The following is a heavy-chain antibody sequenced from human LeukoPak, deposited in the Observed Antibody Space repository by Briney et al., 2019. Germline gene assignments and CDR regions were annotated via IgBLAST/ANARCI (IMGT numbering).Heavy chain of an antibody. CDR3: TRLNTAATMVFDI. Sequence: GGSLRLSCAASGLTFSNYGMSWVRQAPGKGLEWVAAIGRDGVNTMYADSVKGRLTISRDNSKGTLYLQMNSLKTEDTAVYYCTRLNTAATMVFDIWGQGTKVNVAS. D-gene: IGHD5-12*01. J-gene: IGHJ3*02. CDR1: GLTFSNYG. V-gene: IGHV3-23*01. CDR2: IGRDGVNT.